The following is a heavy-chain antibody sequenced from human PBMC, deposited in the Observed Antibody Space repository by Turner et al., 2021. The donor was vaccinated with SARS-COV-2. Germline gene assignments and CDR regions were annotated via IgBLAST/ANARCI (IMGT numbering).Heavy chain of an antibody. D-gene: IGHD5-18*01. J-gene: IGHJ4*02. CDR3: ASPDTAMVTWPQGFDY. V-gene: IGHV4-39*01. Sequence: QLQLQESGPGLVKPSETLSPTCSVSGGAISSSSYYFGWIRQPPGKGLEGIGSIYYSGSTYYNPSLKSRVTISVDTSKIQFSLKLSSVTAADTAVYYCASPDTAMVTWPQGFDYWGQGTLVTVSS. CDR2: IYYSGST. CDR1: GGAISSSSYY.